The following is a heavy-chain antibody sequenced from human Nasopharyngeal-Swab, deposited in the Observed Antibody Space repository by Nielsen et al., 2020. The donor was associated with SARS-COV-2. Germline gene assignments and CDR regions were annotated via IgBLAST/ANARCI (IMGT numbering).Heavy chain of an antibody. Sequence: GGSLRLSCAASGFTFSSYSMNWVRQAPGKGLEWVSYMSSSSSTIYYADSVKGRFIISRDNAKNSLYLQMNSLRAEDTAVYYCARDHDWFDFWGQGILVTVSS. J-gene: IGHJ4*02. D-gene: IGHD3-9*01. CDR1: GFTFSSYS. V-gene: IGHV3-48*04. CDR3: ARDHDWFDF. CDR2: MSSSSSTI.